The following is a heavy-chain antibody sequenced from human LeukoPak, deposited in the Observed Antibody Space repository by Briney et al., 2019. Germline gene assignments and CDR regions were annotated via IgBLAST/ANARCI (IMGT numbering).Heavy chain of an antibody. V-gene: IGHV4-34*01. CDR1: GGSFSNYY. CDR2: INHSGST. CDR3: ARGGLFTLDSSDFDY. Sequence: SETLSLTCAVYGGSFSNYYWSWIRQPPGKGLEWIGEINHSGSTNYNPSLKSRVTISVDTSKNQFSLKLSSVTAADTAVYYCARGGLFTLDSSDFDYWGQGTLVTVSS. D-gene: IGHD3-22*01. J-gene: IGHJ4*02.